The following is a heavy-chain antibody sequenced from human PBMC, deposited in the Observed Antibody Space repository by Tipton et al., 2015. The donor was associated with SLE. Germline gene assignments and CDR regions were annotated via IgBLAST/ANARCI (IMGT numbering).Heavy chain of an antibody. CDR1: GGSFSGYY. V-gene: IGHV4-34*01. Sequence: TLSLTCAVYGGSFSGYYWSWIRQPPGKGLEWFGEINHSGSTNYNPSLKSRVTISVDTSKNQFSLKLSSVTAADTAVYYCARVRPPLSIFGVVKGTDYYYMDVWGKGTTVTVSS. J-gene: IGHJ6*03. CDR2: INHSGST. D-gene: IGHD3-3*01. CDR3: ARVRPPLSIFGVVKGTDYYYMDV.